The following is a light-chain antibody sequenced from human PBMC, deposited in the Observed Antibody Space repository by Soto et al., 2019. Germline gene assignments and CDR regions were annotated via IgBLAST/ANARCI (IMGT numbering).Light chain of an antibody. J-gene: IGKJ4*01. V-gene: IGKV1-8*01. Sequence: AIRLTQSQSSFSASTGDRVPITCRASQGISSDLAWYQQKPVKAPKLLIYAASTLQRGVPSRFSGSGSGTDFTLTISCLQSEDFAPYYCQQYYSYLPLTFGGGTKVDIK. CDR1: QGISSD. CDR2: AAS. CDR3: QQYYSYLPLT.